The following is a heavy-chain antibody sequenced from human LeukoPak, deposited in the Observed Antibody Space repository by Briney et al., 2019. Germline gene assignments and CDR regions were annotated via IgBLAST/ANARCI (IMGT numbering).Heavy chain of an antibody. J-gene: IGHJ4*02. CDR1: GFTFSSYG. CDR2: ISSSSTNI. V-gene: IGHV3-21*06. CDR3: ARDPGYSGYDLTTDY. D-gene: IGHD5-12*01. Sequence: GGSLRLSCAASGFTFSSYGIHWVRQAPGKGLEWVSFISSSSTNIYYADSVKGRFTISRDNAKNSVYLQMNNLRVEDTAVYYCARDPGYSGYDLTTDYWGQGTLVTVSS.